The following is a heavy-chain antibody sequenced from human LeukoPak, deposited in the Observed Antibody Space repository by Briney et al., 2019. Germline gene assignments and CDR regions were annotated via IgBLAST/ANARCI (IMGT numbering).Heavy chain of an antibody. CDR3: ARDSGNYIDY. J-gene: IGHJ4*01. CDR1: GFTFSRFS. D-gene: IGHD2/OR15-2a*01. Sequence: GGSLRLSCTASGFTFSRFSMNWVRLAPGKGLQWVSFISGSSKTIYYGDSVKGRFTISRDNAKNSLYLQMNGLRDEDAALYFCARDSGNYIDYWGQGTQVVVSS. V-gene: IGHV3-48*02. CDR2: ISGSSKTI.